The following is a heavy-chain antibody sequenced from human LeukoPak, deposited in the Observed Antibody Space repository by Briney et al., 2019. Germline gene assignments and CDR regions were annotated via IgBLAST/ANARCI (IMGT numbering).Heavy chain of an antibody. Sequence: SETLSLTCTVSGYSISSGYYWGWVRQPPGKGLEWIGSIYHSGSTYYNPSLKSRVTISVDTSKNQFSLKLSSVTAADTAVYYCARDSRYGYQLLFQFDPWGQGTLVTVSS. CDR3: ARDSRYGYQLLFQFDP. CDR1: GYSISSGYY. CDR2: IYHSGST. V-gene: IGHV4-38-2*02. D-gene: IGHD2-2*01. J-gene: IGHJ5*02.